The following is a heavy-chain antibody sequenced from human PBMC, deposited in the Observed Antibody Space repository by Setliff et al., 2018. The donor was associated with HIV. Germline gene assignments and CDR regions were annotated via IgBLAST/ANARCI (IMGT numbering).Heavy chain of an antibody. CDR1: GFTFSSYA. CDR3: AREGVHHNFWSGYTYYYGLDV. J-gene: IGHJ3*01. Sequence: PGGSLRLSCAASGFTFSSYAMSWVRQAPGKGLEWVANIKEDGSATYYVESVRGRFTISRDNPNNLLYLQMDILRGEDTAVYYCAREGVHHNFWSGYTYYYGLDVWGQGTTVTVSS. CDR2: IKEDGSAT. V-gene: IGHV3-7*01. D-gene: IGHD3-3*01.